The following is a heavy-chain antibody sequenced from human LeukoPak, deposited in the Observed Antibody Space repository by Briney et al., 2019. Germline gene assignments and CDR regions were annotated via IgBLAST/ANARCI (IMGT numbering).Heavy chain of an antibody. V-gene: IGHV4-39*07. D-gene: IGHD3-22*01. CDR1: GGSISSSSYY. CDR2: IYYSGST. Sequence: PSETLSLTCTVSGGSISSSSYYWGWIHQPPGKGLEWIGSIYYSGSTYYNPSLKSRVTISVDTSKNQFSLKLSSVTAADTAVYYCAREAGGYAGYYYYMDVWGKGTTVTVSS. CDR3: AREAGGYAGYYYYMDV. J-gene: IGHJ6*03.